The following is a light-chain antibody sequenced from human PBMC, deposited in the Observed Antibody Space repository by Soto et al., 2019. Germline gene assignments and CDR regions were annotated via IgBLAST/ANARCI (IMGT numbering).Light chain of an antibody. Sequence: QSALTQPASVSGSPGQSITISCTGTSSDVGGYKYVSWYQQHTGKAPKLMIYDVSNRHSGVSDRFSGSKSGNTASLTISGLQSEDEADYYCDSYTSSSSYVFGTGTKVTVL. J-gene: IGLJ1*01. CDR3: DSYTSSSSYV. V-gene: IGLV2-14*01. CDR1: SSDVGGYKY. CDR2: DVS.